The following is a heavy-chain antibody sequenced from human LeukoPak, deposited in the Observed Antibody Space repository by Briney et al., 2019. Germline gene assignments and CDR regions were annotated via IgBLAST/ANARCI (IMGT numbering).Heavy chain of an antibody. J-gene: IGHJ4*02. V-gene: IGHV3-23*01. CDR2: ISGSGDYT. CDR1: GFTFSTYA. D-gene: IGHD6-13*01. CDR3: AKRGIAAAASFDY. Sequence: SGGSLRLSRAASGFTFSTYAMNWVRQAPGQGLEWVSTISGSGDYTFYADSVKGRFTISRDNSKNTLFLQMNSLRADDTAVYYCAKRGIAAAASFDYWGQGTLVTVSS.